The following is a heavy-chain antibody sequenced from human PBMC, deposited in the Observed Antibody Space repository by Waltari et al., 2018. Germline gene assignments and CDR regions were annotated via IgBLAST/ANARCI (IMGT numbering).Heavy chain of an antibody. Sequence: QVQLHQWGAGLLTPSETLSLTCAVYGGSFSGYSWTWIRQPPGKGLEWIGEINHSGSTNYNPSLKSRVTISVDTSKNQFSLKLSSVTAADTAVYYCAVGGRFLEWFPRAFDYWGQGTLVTVSS. CDR2: INHSGST. D-gene: IGHD3-3*01. CDR1: GGSFSGYS. V-gene: IGHV4-34*01. CDR3: AVGGRFLEWFPRAFDY. J-gene: IGHJ4*02.